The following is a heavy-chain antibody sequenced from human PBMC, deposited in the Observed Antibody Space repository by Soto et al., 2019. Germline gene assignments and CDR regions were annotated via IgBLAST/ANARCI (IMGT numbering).Heavy chain of an antibody. CDR3: AKGGMVVAAPLDYYYYGMDV. J-gene: IGHJ6*02. Sequence: GGSLRLSCAASGFTFSSYAMSWVRQAPGKGLEWVSAISGSGGSTYYADSVKGRFTISRDNSKNTLYLQMNSLRDEDTAVYYCAKGGMVVAAPLDYYYYGMDVWGQGTTVTVPS. D-gene: IGHD2-15*01. CDR1: GFTFSSYA. CDR2: ISGSGGST. V-gene: IGHV3-23*01.